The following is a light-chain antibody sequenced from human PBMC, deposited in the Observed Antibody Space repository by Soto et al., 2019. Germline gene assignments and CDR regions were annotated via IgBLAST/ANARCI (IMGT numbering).Light chain of an antibody. J-gene: IGLJ2*01. CDR3: SSYSSSSTLVV. CDR1: SSDVGGFLY. V-gene: IGLV2-14*01. Sequence: QSALTQPASVSGSPGQSITISCTGTSSDVGGFLYVSWFQQHPGKAPKLMIYAVSNRPSGISNRFSGSKSGNTASLTISGLQAEEEADYYCSSYSSSSTLVVFGGGTQLTVL. CDR2: AVS.